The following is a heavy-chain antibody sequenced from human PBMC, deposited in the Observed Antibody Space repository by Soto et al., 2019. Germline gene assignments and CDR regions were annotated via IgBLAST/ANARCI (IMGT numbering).Heavy chain of an antibody. D-gene: IGHD6-19*01. CDR1: GFTFDDYA. CDR3: AKDSWGGQGLVWGAFDI. Sequence: EVQLVESGGGLVQPGRSLRLSCAASGFTFDDYAMHWVRQAPGKGLEWVSGISWNSGSIGYADSVKGRFTISRDNAKNSLYRQMSSLRAEDRALYYCAKDSWGGQGLVWGAFDIWGQGKMVTVSS. V-gene: IGHV3-9*01. CDR2: ISWNSGSI. J-gene: IGHJ3*02.